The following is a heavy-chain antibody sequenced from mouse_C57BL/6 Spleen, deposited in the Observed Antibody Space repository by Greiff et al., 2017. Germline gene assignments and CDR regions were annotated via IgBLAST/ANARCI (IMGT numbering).Heavy chain of an antibody. CDR3: TTSLTGTSGYYFDY. V-gene: IGHV14-1*01. CDR1: GFNIKDYY. J-gene: IGHJ2*01. Sequence: VQLQQSGAELVRPGASVKLSCTASGFNIKDYYMHWVKQRPEQGLEWIGRIDPADGDTEYAPKFKGKATMTADTSSNTAYLQLSSLTSEDTAVYYCTTSLTGTSGYYFDYWGQGTTLTVSS. D-gene: IGHD4-1*01. CDR2: IDPADGDT.